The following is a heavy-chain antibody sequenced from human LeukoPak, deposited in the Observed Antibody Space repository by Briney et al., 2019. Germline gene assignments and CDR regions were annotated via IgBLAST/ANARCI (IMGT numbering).Heavy chain of an antibody. CDR3: ARFAVHRRIAVTGQFGLDY. J-gene: IGHJ4*02. D-gene: IGHD6-19*01. CDR1: GYTFTSYY. CDR2: INPSGGST. Sequence: GASVKVSCKASGYTFTSYYMHWVRQAPGQGLEWMGIINPSGGSTSYAQKFQGRVTMTRDMSTSTVYMELSSLRSEDTAVYYCARFAVHRRIAVTGQFGLDYWGRGTLVTVSS. V-gene: IGHV1-46*01.